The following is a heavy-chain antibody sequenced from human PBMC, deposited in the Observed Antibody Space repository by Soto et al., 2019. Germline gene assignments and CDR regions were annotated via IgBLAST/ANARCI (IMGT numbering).Heavy chain of an antibody. CDR2: IWYDGSNK. J-gene: IGHJ6*03. D-gene: IGHD5-12*01. CDR1: VITFSSYG. V-gene: IGHV3-33*01. CDR3: ARGVYGVVATIGCYYYMGV. Sequence: GGGVRLSCAASVITFSSYGMRWVRQAPGKGLESVAVIWYDGSNKYYADSVKGRFTISRDNSKNTLYLQMNSLRAEDTAVYYCARGVYGVVATIGCYYYMGVWGKGTTVTVSS.